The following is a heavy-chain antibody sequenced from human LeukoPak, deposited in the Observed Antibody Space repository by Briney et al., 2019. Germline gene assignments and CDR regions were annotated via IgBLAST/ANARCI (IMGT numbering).Heavy chain of an antibody. CDR3: AKDPGDYCSGGSCYGDYFDY. Sequence: PGGSLRLSCAASGFTFSSYWMSWVRQAPGKGLEWVANIKQDGSEKYYVDSVKGRFTISRDNAKNSLYLQMNSLRAEDTAVYYCAKDPGDYCSGGSCYGDYFDYWGQGTLVTVSS. D-gene: IGHD2-15*01. V-gene: IGHV3-7*03. CDR1: GFTFSSYW. CDR2: IKQDGSEK. J-gene: IGHJ4*02.